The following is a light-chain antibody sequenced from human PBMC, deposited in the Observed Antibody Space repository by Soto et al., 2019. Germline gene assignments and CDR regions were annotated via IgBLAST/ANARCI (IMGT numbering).Light chain of an antibody. CDR2: GVV. J-gene: IGLJ1*01. V-gene: IGLV2-11*01. CDR3: CSYAGGYTYL. CDR1: SNDVGAYNY. Sequence: QSALTQPRSVSGSPGQSVTISFTGTSNDVGAYNYVSWYQQHPGRPPKLLIYGVVRWPSGVPDRFSGSKSGNAASLTISGLQAEDEADYFCCSYAGGYTYLFGTGTKVTVL.